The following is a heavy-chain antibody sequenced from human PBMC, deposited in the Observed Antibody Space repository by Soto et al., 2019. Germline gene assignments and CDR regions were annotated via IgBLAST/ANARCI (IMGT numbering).Heavy chain of an antibody. CDR3: ARTGIVGATAFDI. J-gene: IGHJ3*02. D-gene: IGHD1-26*01. V-gene: IGHV1-2*04. CDR2: INPNSGGT. Sequence: ASVKVSCKASGYTFTGYYMHWVRQAPGQGLEWMGWINPNSGGTNYAQKFQGWVTMTRDTSISTAYMELSRLRSDDTAVYYCARTGIVGATAFDIWGQGTMVTVSS. CDR1: GYTFTGYY.